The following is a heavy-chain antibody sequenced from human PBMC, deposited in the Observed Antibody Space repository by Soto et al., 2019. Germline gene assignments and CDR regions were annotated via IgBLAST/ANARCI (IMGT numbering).Heavy chain of an antibody. CDR3: AKDLQMIVVVPAALDY. Sequence: EVQLLESGGGLVQPGGSLRLSCAASGFTFSSYAMSWVRQAPGTGLEGVSAISGSGGSTYYADSVKGRFTISRDNSKNTLYLQMNSLRAEDTAVYYCAKDLQMIVVVPAALDYWGQGTLVTVSS. CDR1: GFTFSSYA. D-gene: IGHD2-2*01. J-gene: IGHJ4*02. V-gene: IGHV3-23*01. CDR2: ISGSGGST.